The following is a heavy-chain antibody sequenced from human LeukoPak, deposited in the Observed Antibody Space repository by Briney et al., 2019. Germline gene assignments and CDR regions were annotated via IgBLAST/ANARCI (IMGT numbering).Heavy chain of an antibody. V-gene: IGHV5-51*01. J-gene: IGHJ5*02. CDR2: IYPGDSDT. CDR1: GYRFTSYW. Sequence: HGESLKISCKGSGYRFTSYWIGWVRRMPGKGLEWMGIIYPGDSDTRYSPSFQGQVTTSADKSISTAYLQWSSLKASDTAMYYCARAMAGTSNWFDPWGQGTLVTVSS. CDR3: ARAMAGTSNWFDP. D-gene: IGHD6-19*01.